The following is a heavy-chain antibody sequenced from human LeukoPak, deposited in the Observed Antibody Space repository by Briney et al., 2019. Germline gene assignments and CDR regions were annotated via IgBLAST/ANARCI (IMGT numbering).Heavy chain of an antibody. CDR1: GFTFSDYY. D-gene: IGHD6-13*01. V-gene: IGHV3-11*01. J-gene: IGHJ4*02. CDR2: ISSSGSPI. CDR3: ARVGIILAAGTCDY. Sequence: GGSLRLSCAASGFTFSDYYMSWIRQAPGKGLEWVSYISSSGSPISYADSVEGRFTISRDNAKNSLYLQMNSLRAEDTAVYYCARVGIILAAGTCDYWGQGTLVTVSS.